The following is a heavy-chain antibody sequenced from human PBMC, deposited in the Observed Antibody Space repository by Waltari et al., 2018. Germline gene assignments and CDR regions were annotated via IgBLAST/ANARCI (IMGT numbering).Heavy chain of an antibody. CDR2: IHYSGNT. CDR3: ARRVVTTGGVDY. D-gene: IGHD2-21*02. Sequence: QLQLQESGPRLVRPSETLSLTCTVSGGSISSTTYYWAWIRQTPGKGLEWIGYIHYSGNTYSNPSLRSRVTISVDTSKNQFSLNLRSVTAADTAVYYCARRVVTTGGVDYWGQGTLVTVSS. J-gene: IGHJ4*02. CDR1: GGSISSTTYY. V-gene: IGHV4-39*07.